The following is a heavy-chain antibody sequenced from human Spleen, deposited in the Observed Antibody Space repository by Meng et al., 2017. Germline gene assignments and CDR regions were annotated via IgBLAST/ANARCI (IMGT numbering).Heavy chain of an antibody. J-gene: IGHJ4*02. V-gene: IGHV3-30*19. CDR3: ARDSSGRYKDSRFDY. D-gene: IGHD6-19*01. Sequence: QEQLVESGGGVIQPGRSLLHACAASGFTLIDYAMHWVRPAPGKGLEWLATVSHYGDSDCTTDSVRGRFFISRDNSKNTLYLQMNSLRAEDTAVYYCARDSSGRYKDSRFDYWGQGTLVTVSS. CDR1: GFTLIDYA. CDR2: VSHYGDSD.